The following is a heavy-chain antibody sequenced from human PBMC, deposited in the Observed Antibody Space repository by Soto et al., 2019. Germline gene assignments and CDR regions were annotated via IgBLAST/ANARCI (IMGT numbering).Heavy chain of an antibody. CDR2: ISYDVGNK. D-gene: IGHD1-20*01. Sequence: GXSLRLSCAASEFTFSSYGMHWFRQAPVKGLEWVAVISYDVGNKYYADSVKGRFTISRDNSKNTLYLQMNSLRAEDTAVYYCAKDRGINGYIYYFDYWGQGALVTVSS. V-gene: IGHV3-30*18. CDR3: AKDRGINGYIYYFDY. CDR1: EFTFSSYG. J-gene: IGHJ4*02.